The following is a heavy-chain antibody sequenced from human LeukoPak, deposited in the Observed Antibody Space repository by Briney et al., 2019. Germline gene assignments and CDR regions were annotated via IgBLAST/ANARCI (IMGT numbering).Heavy chain of an antibody. CDR1: GGSFSGYY. CDR2: INHSGST. CDR3: AREDY. J-gene: IGHJ4*02. Sequence: SETLSLTCAVYGGSFSGYYWSWIRQPPGKGLEWNGEINHSGSTNYNPSLKSRVTISVDTYKNQFSLKLSSVTAADTAVYYCAREDYWGQGTLVTVSS. V-gene: IGHV4-34*01.